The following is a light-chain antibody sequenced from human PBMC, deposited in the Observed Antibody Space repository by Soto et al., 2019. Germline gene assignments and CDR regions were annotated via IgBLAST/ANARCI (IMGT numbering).Light chain of an antibody. Sequence: QTVVTQEPSLTVSPGGTVTLTCGSSTGAVTSGHYPHWLQQKPGQAPRTLIHDISEKYSWTPVRFSGSLLGDKAALTLSGAQPEDEADYSCFLFYSGGRLVFGGGTKLTVL. CDR2: DIS. V-gene: IGLV7-46*01. J-gene: IGLJ2*01. CDR3: FLFYSGGRLV. CDR1: TGAVTSGHY.